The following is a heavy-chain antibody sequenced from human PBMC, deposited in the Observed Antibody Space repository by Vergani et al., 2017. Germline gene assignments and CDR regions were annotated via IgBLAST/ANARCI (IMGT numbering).Heavy chain of an antibody. D-gene: IGHD6-19*01. CDR2: INTNTGNP. CDR1: GYTFTSYA. J-gene: IGHJ4*02. CDR3: ARAKRGRLAVGATDS. V-gene: IGHV7-4-1*01. Sequence: QEQLVQSGSELKKPGASVKVSCKASGYTFTSYAMNWVRQAPGQGLEWMGWINTNTGNPTYAQGFTGRFVFSLDTSISTAYLQIGSLKAEDTAVYFCARAKRGRLAVGATDSWGQGTLLTVSS.